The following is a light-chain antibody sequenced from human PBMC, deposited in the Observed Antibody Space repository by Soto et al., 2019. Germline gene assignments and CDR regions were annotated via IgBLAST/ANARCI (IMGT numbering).Light chain of an antibody. CDR1: SSDIGSYNL. CDR3: CSYAGSSYV. J-gene: IGLJ1*01. CDR2: EGS. V-gene: IGLV2-23*01. Sequence: QSALTQPASVSVSPGQSITISCTGTSSDIGSYNLVSWYQQHPGKAPKLMIYEGSKRPSGVSNRFSGSKSGNTASLTISGLQAEDEADYSCCSYAGSSYVFGTGPKVTVL.